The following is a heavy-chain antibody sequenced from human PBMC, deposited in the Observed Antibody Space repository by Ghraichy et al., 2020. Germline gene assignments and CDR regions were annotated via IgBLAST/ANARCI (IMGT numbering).Heavy chain of an antibody. Sequence: GGSLRLSCTASGFTFGDYAMSWVRQAPGKGLEWVGFIRSKAYGGTTEYAASVKGRFTISRDDSKSIAYLQMNSLKTEDTAVYYCTRDQYPPARRGSSRQQPTGRKNYYYYYMDVWGKGTTVTVSS. CDR3: TRDQYPPARRGSSRQQPTGRKNYYYYYMDV. D-gene: IGHD6-13*01. CDR1: GFTFGDYA. CDR2: IRSKAYGGTT. J-gene: IGHJ6*03. V-gene: IGHV3-49*04.